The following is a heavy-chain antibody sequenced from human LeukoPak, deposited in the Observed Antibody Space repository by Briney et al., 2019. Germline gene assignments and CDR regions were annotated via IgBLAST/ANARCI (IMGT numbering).Heavy chain of an antibody. CDR2: IIPIFGTA. V-gene: IGHV1-69*13. J-gene: IGHJ5*02. Sequence: ASVKVSCKASGGTFSSYAISWVRQAPGQGLEWMGGIIPIFGTANYAQKFQGRVTITADESTSTAYMELSSLRSEDTAVYYCARGHRRYCSGGSCYDWFDPGAREPWSPSPQ. CDR3: ARGHRRYCSGGSCYDWFDP. CDR1: GGTFSSYA. D-gene: IGHD2-15*01.